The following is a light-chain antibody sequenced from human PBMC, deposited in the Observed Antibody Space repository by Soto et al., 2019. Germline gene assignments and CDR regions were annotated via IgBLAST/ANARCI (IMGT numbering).Light chain of an antibody. Sequence: QSVLTQPPSASGTPGQRVTISCSGSSSNIGSNYVYWYQQLPGTAPKLLIYRNNQRPSGVPDRFSGSKSGTSGSLAISGLRSEDEADYYCAAWDDSLSGPPWVFGGGTKLTVL. J-gene: IGLJ3*02. CDR1: SSNIGSNY. CDR2: RNN. CDR3: AAWDDSLSGPPWV. V-gene: IGLV1-47*01.